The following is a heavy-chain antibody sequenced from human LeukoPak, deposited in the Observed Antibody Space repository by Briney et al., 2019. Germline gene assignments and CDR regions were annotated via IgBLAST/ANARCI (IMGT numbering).Heavy chain of an antibody. Sequence: SETLSLTCTVSGGSISSYYWSWIRQPAGKGREWSGRIYTSGSTNYNPSLRSRVTMSLDTTKNQFSLKLSSVTAADTAVYYCARDLVGATGWFDPWGQGTLVTVSS. CDR3: ARDLVGATGWFDP. D-gene: IGHD1-26*01. J-gene: IGHJ5*02. CDR2: IYTSGST. V-gene: IGHV4-4*07. CDR1: GGSISSYY.